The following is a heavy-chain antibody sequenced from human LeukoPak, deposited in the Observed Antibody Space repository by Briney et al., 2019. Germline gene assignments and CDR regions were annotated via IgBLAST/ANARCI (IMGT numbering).Heavy chain of an antibody. Sequence: PSETLSLTCGVSGGSITITNYCTWVRQPPGKGLEWIGEVNLQGSTNYNPSLMGRVAISVDTSENHISLQLTSVTAADTAVYYCAREGGPYRPLDYWGQGTLVTVSS. J-gene: IGHJ4*02. CDR3: AREGGPYRPLDY. V-gene: IGHV4-4*02. CDR2: VNLQGST. CDR1: GGSITITNY.